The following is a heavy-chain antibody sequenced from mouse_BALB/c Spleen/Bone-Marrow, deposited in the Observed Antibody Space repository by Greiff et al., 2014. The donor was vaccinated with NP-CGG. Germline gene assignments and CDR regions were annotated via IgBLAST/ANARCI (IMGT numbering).Heavy chain of an antibody. CDR2: IKTNGGEI. Sequence: EVMLVESGGGLVQPGGSLKLSCAASGFTFSNYGMSWVRQTPDKRLEFVATIKTNGGEIYYPDSVKGRFTISRDNAKNTLYLQMRSLKSEDTAMYYCARGDDYVSWFAYWGQGTLVTVSA. V-gene: IGHV5-6-3*01. J-gene: IGHJ3*01. D-gene: IGHD2-4*01. CDR1: GFTFSNYG. CDR3: ARGDDYVSWFAY.